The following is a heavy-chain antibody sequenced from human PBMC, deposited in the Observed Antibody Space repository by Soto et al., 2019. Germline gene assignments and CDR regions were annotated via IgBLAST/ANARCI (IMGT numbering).Heavy chain of an antibody. V-gene: IGHV3-23*01. J-gene: IGHJ4*01. D-gene: IGHD3-9*01. CDR1: GFTFSNFA. CDR3: ARDWLHDY. CDR2: IHRSGVPA. Sequence: GGSLRLSCVASGFTFSNFAMNWVRQAPGKGLEWVSTIHRSGVPAYYADSVKGRFTVSRDNSKNTLYLQMSSLRADDMAVYYCARDWLHDYWGHGTQVTVSS.